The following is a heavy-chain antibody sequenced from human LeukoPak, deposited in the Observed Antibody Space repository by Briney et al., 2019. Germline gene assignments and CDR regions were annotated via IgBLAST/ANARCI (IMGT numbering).Heavy chain of an antibody. CDR1: GFTFSNYA. Sequence: PGGSLRLSCAASGFTFSNYAMSWVRQAPGKGLEWVSAITGSGGNTYYADSVKGRFTISRDNSKNTVFLQMNSLRAEDTAVYYCAKWGDYDVLTGYYVSDYWGQGTLVTVSP. D-gene: IGHD3-9*01. CDR2: ITGSGGNT. V-gene: IGHV3-23*01. J-gene: IGHJ4*02. CDR3: AKWGDYDVLTGYYVSDY.